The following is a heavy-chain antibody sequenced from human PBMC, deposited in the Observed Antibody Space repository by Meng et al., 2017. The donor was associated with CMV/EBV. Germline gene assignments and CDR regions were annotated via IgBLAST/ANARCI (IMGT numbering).Heavy chain of an antibody. Sequence: SVKVSCKASGGTFSSYTISWVRQAPGQGLERMGRIIPILGIANYAQKFQGRVTITADKSTSTAYMELSSLRSEDTAVYYCASAGDITGTGRDYYYYYGMDVWGQGTTVTVSS. D-gene: IGHD1-7*01. CDR3: ASAGDITGTGRDYYYYYGMDV. J-gene: IGHJ6*02. V-gene: IGHV1-69*02. CDR1: GGTFSSYT. CDR2: IIPILGIA.